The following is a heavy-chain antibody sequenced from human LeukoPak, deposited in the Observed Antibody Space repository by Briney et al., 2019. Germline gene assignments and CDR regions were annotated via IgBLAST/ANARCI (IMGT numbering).Heavy chain of an antibody. CDR1: GFTFSSYW. J-gene: IGHJ6*03. D-gene: IGHD3-10*01. V-gene: IGHV3-43*02. Sequence: GGSLRLSCAASGFTFSSYWMSWVRQAPGKGLEWVSLISGDGGSTYYADSVKGRFTISRDNSKNSLYLQMNSLRTEDTALYYCAKEVITMVRGVINYYMDVWGKGTTVTVSS. CDR2: ISGDGGST. CDR3: AKEVITMVRGVINYYMDV.